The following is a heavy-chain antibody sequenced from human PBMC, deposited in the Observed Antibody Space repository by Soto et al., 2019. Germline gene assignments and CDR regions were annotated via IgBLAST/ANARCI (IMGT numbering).Heavy chain of an antibody. Sequence: SVKVSCKASGGTFSSYAISWVRQAPGQGLEWMGGIIPIFGTANYAQKFQGRVTITADESTSTAYVELSSLRSEDTAVYYCARTLATTHWWFDPWGQGTLVTVSS. D-gene: IGHD5-12*01. CDR3: ARTLATTHWWFDP. V-gene: IGHV1-69*13. J-gene: IGHJ5*02. CDR1: GGTFSSYA. CDR2: IIPIFGTA.